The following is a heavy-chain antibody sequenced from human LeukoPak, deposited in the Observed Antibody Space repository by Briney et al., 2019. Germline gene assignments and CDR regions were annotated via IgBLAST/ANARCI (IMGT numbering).Heavy chain of an antibody. CDR3: AKVQSDIVGAMFFAFDV. J-gene: IGHJ3*01. Sequence: GGSLRLSCGVSGFTFNSYSMNWVRQATGKGLEWVASIIGSGSEMFYADSLKGRFTISRDNSENSLYLQMSSLRVEDTAVYYCAKVQSDIVGAMFFAFDVWGQGTMVSVSS. CDR1: GFTFNSYS. V-gene: IGHV3-21*06. CDR2: IIGSGSEM. D-gene: IGHD1-26*01.